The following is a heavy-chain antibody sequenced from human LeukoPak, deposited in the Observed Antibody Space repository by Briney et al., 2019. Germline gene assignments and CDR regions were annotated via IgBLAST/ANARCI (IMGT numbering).Heavy chain of an antibody. CDR3: ARATAPITIFGVVIDPVDAFDI. V-gene: IGHV4-30-2*01. D-gene: IGHD3-3*01. J-gene: IGHJ3*02. Sequence: PSETLSLTCTVSGGSISSGGYYWTWIRQPPGKGLEWIGYIYHSGSTYYNPSLKSRVTISVDRSKNQFSLKLSSVTAADTAVYYCARATAPITIFGVVIDPVDAFDIWGQGTMVTVPS. CDR2: IYHSGST. CDR1: GGSISSGGYY.